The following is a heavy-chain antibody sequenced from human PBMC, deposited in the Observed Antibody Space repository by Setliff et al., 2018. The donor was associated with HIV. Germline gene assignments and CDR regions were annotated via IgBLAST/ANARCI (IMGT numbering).Heavy chain of an antibody. V-gene: IGHV4-59*08. J-gene: IGHJ3*02. CDR3: ARLGMTTVGIGDVFDI. Sequence: SETLSLTCTVSGGSISSYYWSWIRQSPGKGLEWIGFISYSGSTNYSPSLKSRVTISVDTSKNQFSLRVRSVTAADTAVYYCARLGMTTVGIGDVFDIWGQGTMVTVSS. CDR2: ISYSGST. CDR1: GGSISSYY. D-gene: IGHD4-17*01.